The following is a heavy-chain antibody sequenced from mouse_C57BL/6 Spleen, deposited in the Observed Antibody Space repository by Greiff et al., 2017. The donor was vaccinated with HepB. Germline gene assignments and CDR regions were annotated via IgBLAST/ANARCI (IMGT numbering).Heavy chain of an antibody. CDR1: GYTFTDYE. CDR3: TRSNY. CDR2: IDPETGGT. V-gene: IGHV1-15*01. J-gene: IGHJ2*01. Sequence: VKLMESGAELVRPGASVTLSCKASGYTFTDYEMHWVKQTPVQGLEWIGAIDPETGGTAYNQKFKGKAILTADKSSSTAYMELRSLTSEDSAVYYCTRSNYWGQGTTLTVSS.